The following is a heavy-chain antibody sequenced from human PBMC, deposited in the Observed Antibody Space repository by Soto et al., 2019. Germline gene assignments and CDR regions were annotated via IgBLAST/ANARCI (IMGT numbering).Heavy chain of an antibody. Sequence: ASVKVSCKASGYTFTSYGISWVRQAPGQGLEWMGWISAYNGNTNYAQKLQGRVTMTTDTSTSTAYMELRSLRSDDTAVYYCARGIIERDYYYYMDVWGKGTTVTVSS. V-gene: IGHV1-18*01. J-gene: IGHJ6*03. CDR3: ARGIIERDYYYYMDV. CDR1: GYTFTSYG. D-gene: IGHD2-21*01. CDR2: ISAYNGNT.